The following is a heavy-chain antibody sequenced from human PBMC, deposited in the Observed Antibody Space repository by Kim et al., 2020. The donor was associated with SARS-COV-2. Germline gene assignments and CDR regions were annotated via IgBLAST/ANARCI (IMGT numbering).Heavy chain of an antibody. CDR3: ARALLRVPAAQD. D-gene: IGHD2-2*01. Sequence: ASVKVSCKASGYTFTGYDMHWVRQAPGQGLEWMGWINPNSGGTNYAQKFQGRVTMTRDTSISTAYMELSRLRSDDTAVYYCARALLRVPAAQDWGQGTLVTVSS. J-gene: IGHJ4*02. CDR1: GYTFTGYD. CDR2: INPNSGGT. V-gene: IGHV1-2*02.